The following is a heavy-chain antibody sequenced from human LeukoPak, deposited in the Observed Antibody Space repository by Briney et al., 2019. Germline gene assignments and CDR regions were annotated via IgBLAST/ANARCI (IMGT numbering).Heavy chain of an antibody. V-gene: IGHV4-59*01. J-gene: IGHJ4*02. CDR1: GGSISSYY. Sequence: PSETLSLTCNVSGGSISSYYWNWIRQPPGKGLEWIGYIHYSGSTNYSPSLKSRVTISVDTSKNQFSLKLSSVTAADTAVYYCARSRGWGSANDRFSMDFDFWGQGILVTVSS. CDR2: IHYSGST. CDR3: ARSRGWGSANDRFSMDFDF. D-gene: IGHD2/OR15-2a*01.